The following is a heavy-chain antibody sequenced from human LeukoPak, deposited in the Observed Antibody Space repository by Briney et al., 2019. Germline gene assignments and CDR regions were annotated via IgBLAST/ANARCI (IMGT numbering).Heavy chain of an antibody. CDR3: AGTVGRGPGGHFDH. V-gene: IGHV3-11*03. CDR2: ISSRGCYT. CDR1: GLSYSESY. D-gene: IGHD3-10*01. J-gene: IGHJ4*02. Sequence: GGSLRLSCAASGLSYSESYMTWIRQAPGKGLERVSSISSRGCYTNYADSVQGRFTVSRDYAKNSLFLHMTSLRAEDTAVYYCAGTVGRGPGGHFDHWGQGTLVIVSS.